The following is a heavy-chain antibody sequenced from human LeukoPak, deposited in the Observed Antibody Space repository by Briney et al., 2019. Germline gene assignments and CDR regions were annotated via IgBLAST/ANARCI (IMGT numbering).Heavy chain of an antibody. CDR1: GFTFDDYA. V-gene: IGHV3-43*02. D-gene: IGHD1-26*01. CDR3: AKRPPVGSGQGLDY. CDR2: INGDGDTT. J-gene: IGHJ4*02. Sequence: PGGSLRLSCVASGFTFDDYAMHWVRQTPGKGLEWVSLINGDGDTTYYADSVKGRFTISRDNSKNSLYLQVNSLRTEDTALYYCAKRPPVGSGQGLDYWGQGTLVTVSS.